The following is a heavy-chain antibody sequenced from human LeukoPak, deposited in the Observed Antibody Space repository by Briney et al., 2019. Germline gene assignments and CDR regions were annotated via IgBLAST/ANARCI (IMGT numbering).Heavy chain of an antibody. J-gene: IGHJ4*02. CDR2: IWYDGSSK. CDR1: GFTFSSYG. Sequence: GGSLRLSCAASGFTFSSYGMHWVRQAPGKGLEWVAVIWYDGSSKYYADSVKGRFTISRDNSKNTLYLQMNSLRAEDTAVYYCATLEGDWGQGTLVTVSS. V-gene: IGHV3-33*01. CDR3: ATLEGD.